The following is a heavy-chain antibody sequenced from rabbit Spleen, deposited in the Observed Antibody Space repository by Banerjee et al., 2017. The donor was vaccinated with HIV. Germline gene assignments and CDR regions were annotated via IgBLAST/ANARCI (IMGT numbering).Heavy chain of an antibody. V-gene: IGHV1S45*01. CDR1: GVSFSDKDV. CDR2: VNIVTGKS. CDR3: ARDAGSGAYIDGYFNL. Sequence: EQLEESGGGLVKPEGSLTLTCKASGVSFSDKDVMCWVRQAPGKGLEWIACVNIVTGKSVYASWAKGRFTMSRTSSTTVTLQMTSLTVADTATYFCARDAGSGAYIDGYFNLWGPGTLVTVS. D-gene: IGHD8-1*01. J-gene: IGHJ4*01.